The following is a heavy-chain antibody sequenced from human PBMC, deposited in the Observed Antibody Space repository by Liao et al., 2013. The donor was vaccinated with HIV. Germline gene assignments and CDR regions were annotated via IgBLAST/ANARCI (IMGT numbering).Heavy chain of an antibody. CDR2: FYHSGAT. J-gene: IGHJ4*02. CDR3: AREVRGIKVAFHYFDH. Sequence: QLQLQESGSGLVKPSQTLSLTCTVSGASLSYGGYSWSWIRQTPGKGLEWIGYFYHSGATFYNPSLMSRVSISVDRSRNHFSLKLTSVTAADTAVYYCAREVRGIKVAFHYFDHWGQGVLVTVSS. D-gene: IGHD3-10*01. CDR1: GASLSYGGYS. V-gene: IGHV4-30-2*01.